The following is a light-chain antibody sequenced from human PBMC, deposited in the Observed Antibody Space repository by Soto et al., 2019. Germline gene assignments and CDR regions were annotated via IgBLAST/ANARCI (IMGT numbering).Light chain of an antibody. CDR3: CSYAGSSTL. Sequence: QSALTQPASVSGSPGQSITISCTGTSSDVGRYNLVSWYQQHPGKAPKLMIYEGSKRPSGVSNRFSGSKSGNTASLTISGLQAEDEADYYCCSYAGSSTLFGGGTKVTVL. J-gene: IGLJ2*01. V-gene: IGLV2-23*01. CDR2: EGS. CDR1: SSDVGRYNL.